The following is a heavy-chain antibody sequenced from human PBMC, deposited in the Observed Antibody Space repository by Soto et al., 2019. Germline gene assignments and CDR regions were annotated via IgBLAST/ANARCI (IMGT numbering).Heavy chain of an antibody. V-gene: IGHV3-23*01. CDR3: AKIYRRGGNYHYYVMDV. J-gene: IGHJ6*02. CDR2: INISGGGT. CDR1: GFTFSSYA. Sequence: PGGSLRLSCAASGFTFSSYAMSWVRQAPGKGLERVSNINISGGGTYYADSVKGRFTISRDNSKNTLYLQMNSLRAEDTAFYYCAKIYRRGGNYHYYVMDVWGQGTTVTVSS. D-gene: IGHD4-4*01.